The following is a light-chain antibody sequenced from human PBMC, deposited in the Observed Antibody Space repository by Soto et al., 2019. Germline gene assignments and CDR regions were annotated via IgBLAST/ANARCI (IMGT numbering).Light chain of an antibody. CDR1: SSDVGGYNY. J-gene: IGLJ2*01. Sequence: QSVLTQPPSASGSPGQSVTISCTGTSSDVGGYNYVSWYQQHPGKAPKLMIYEVSKRPSGVPDSFSGSKSGNTASLTVSGLQAEDEADYYCSSYAGSNNPPFGGGTKVTVL. CDR3: SSYAGSNNPP. CDR2: EVS. V-gene: IGLV2-8*01.